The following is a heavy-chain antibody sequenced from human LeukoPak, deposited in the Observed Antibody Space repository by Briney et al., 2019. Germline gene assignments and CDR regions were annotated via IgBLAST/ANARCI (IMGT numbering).Heavy chain of an antibody. Sequence: PGGSLRLSCAASGFTFSNSWMSWVRQAPGKGLEWVASIKRDGSEKYYVDSVKGRFTISRDNAKSSLFLQMNSLRADDTAVYYCEGSAGYWGQGTLVTVPS. CDR2: IKRDGSEK. V-gene: IGHV3-7*01. J-gene: IGHJ4*02. CDR1: GFTFSNSW. CDR3: EGSAGY.